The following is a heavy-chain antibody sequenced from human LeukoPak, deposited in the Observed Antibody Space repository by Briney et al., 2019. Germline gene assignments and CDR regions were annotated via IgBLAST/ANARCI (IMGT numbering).Heavy chain of an antibody. CDR1: GGSINSFY. CDR3: ARGGAAAPRGYYYMDV. Sequence: SETLSLTCTVSGGSINSFYWSWIRQPPGEGLEWIGYIYYSGSTNYSPSLKSRVTISVDTSKNQFSLKLSSVTAADTAVYYCARGGAAAPRGYYYMDVWGKGTTVTVSS. V-gene: IGHV4-59*01. CDR2: IYYSGST. J-gene: IGHJ6*03. D-gene: IGHD6-13*01.